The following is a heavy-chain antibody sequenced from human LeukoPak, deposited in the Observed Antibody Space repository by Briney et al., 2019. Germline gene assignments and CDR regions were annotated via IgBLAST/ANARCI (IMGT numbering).Heavy chain of an antibody. D-gene: IGHD2-8*01. CDR3: AKDRCSNGIGCYYYYMDV. V-gene: IGHV3-30*02. CDR2: IQFDGSNE. Sequence: GGSLRLSCAASGFTFSSYEMNWVRQAPGKGLEWVAYIQFDGSNEQYADSVKGRFSISRDSSKNILYLRMNSLRAEDTAVYYCAKDRCSNGIGCYYYYMDVWGKGTTVTISS. CDR1: GFTFSSYE. J-gene: IGHJ6*03.